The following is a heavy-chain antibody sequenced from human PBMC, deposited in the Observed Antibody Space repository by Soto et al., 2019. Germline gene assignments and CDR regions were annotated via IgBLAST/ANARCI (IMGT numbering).Heavy chain of an antibody. V-gene: IGHV3-64*02. CDR3: ARARCSSGQCYYFDY. CDR1: GFTFSSYN. D-gene: IGHD2-15*01. J-gene: IGHJ4*02. Sequence: EVHLVESGEGLVQPGGSLRLSCAAYGFTFSSYNIHWIRQAPGKGLEFVSAISRSGDRTYYADSVKGRFTITRDNSKNTVWLQMGSLRAEDMAVYYCARARCSSGQCYYFDYWGRGALVSVSS. CDR2: ISRSGDRT.